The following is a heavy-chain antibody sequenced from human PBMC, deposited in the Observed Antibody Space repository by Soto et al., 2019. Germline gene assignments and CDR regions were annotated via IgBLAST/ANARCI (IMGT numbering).Heavy chain of an antibody. V-gene: IGHV3-11*05. D-gene: IGHD5-18*01. CDR3: ARGTVDTAMAFDY. CDR2: ISSSSSYT. CDR1: GFTFSDYY. J-gene: IGHJ4*02. Sequence: QVLLVESGGGLVKPGGSLRLSCAASGFTFSDYYMSWIRQAPGKGLEWVSYISSSSSYTNYADSVKGRFTISRDNAKNSLYLQMNSLRAEDTAVYYCARGTVDTAMAFDYWGQGTLVTVSS.